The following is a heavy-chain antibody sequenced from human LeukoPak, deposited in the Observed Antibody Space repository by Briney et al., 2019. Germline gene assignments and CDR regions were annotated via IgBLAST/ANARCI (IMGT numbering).Heavy chain of an antibody. J-gene: IGHJ4*02. CDR3: AKSGGSGLIDY. V-gene: IGHV4-39*01. CDR2: IYSSGNA. Sequence: SETLSLTCTVSGASISSNNYYWGWVRQPPGKGLEWIGNIYSSGNAYYNASLKSRVTIYIDTSKNQFSLNLSSVTAADTAVYYCAKSGGSGLIDYWGQGTLVTVSS. D-gene: IGHD1-26*01. CDR1: GASISSNNYY.